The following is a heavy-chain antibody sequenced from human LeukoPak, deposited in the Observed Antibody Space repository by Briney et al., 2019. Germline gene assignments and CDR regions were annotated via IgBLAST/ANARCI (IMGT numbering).Heavy chain of an antibody. J-gene: IGHJ3*02. Sequence: SETLSLTCTVSGGSISSYYWSWIRQPAGKGLEWIGRIYTSGSTNYNPSLRSRVTMSVDTSKNQFSLKLSSVTAADTAVYHCAREGGDAIQRGLDIWGQGTMVTVSS. CDR3: AREGGDAIQRGLDI. CDR1: GGSISSYY. V-gene: IGHV4-4*07. CDR2: IYTSGST. D-gene: IGHD2-8*01.